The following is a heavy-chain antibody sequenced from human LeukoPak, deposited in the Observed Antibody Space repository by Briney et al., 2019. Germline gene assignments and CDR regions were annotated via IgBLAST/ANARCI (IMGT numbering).Heavy chain of an antibody. Sequence: ASVKVSCKASGYTFTNYYIHWVRQAPGQGLEWMGLINPGGDNTDYAQNFQGRVTISADTSTYTAFMEMSSLTSEDTAMYYCAREGEYYSESGNLVDASDVWGQGTMVTVSA. D-gene: IGHD3-10*01. CDR2: INPGGDNT. V-gene: IGHV1-46*01. CDR1: GYTFTNYY. CDR3: AREGEYYSESGNLVDASDV. J-gene: IGHJ3*01.